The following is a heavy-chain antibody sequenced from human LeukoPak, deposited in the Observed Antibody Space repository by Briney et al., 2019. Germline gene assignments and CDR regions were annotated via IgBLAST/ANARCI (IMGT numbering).Heavy chain of an antibody. V-gene: IGHV3-53*01. CDR2: IYGGGNI. Sequence: GGSLRLSCAASGFTVSSNYMNWVRQAPGKGLEWVSVIYGGGNIYYADSVKGRFTISRDNSKNTLYLQMNSLRAEDTAVYYCARGAGYNFPYYFDYWGQGTLVTVSS. D-gene: IGHD5-24*01. J-gene: IGHJ4*02. CDR3: ARGAGYNFPYYFDY. CDR1: GFTVSSNY.